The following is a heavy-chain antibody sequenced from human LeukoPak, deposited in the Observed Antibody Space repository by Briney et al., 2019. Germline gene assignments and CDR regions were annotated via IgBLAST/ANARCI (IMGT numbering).Heavy chain of an antibody. CDR3: AKEPPTGNYGDSYFDY. D-gene: IGHD4-17*01. J-gene: IGHJ4*02. CDR1: GFTFSSYA. Sequence: GGSLRLSCAASGFTFSSYAMSWVRQAPGKGLEWVSAISGSGGSTYYADSVKGRFTISRDNSKNTLYLQMNSLRAEDTAVYYCAKEPPTGNYGDSYFDYWGQGTLVTVSS. V-gene: IGHV3-23*01. CDR2: ISGSGGST.